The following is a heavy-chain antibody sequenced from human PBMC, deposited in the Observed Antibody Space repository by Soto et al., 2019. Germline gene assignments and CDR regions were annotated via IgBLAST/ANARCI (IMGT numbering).Heavy chain of an antibody. J-gene: IGHJ3*02. CDR1: GFTFTNTW. V-gene: IGHV3-15*07. CDR2: IKRNADGATT. CDR3: TTDIYPQSFVDIYDI. D-gene: IGHD3-9*01. Sequence: ERLVESGGGLVKPGGSLRLSCAASGFTFTNTWLNWVRQAPGKGLEWVGRIKRNADGATTDYAASVTCRFTISRDDSRSTLSLHRNSLKVEDTAVYFCTTDIYPQSFVDIYDIWGQGTRVTVSS.